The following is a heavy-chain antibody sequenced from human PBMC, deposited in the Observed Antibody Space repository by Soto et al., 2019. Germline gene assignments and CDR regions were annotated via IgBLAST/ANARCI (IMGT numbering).Heavy chain of an antibody. CDR3: ARYRVVVVPAAITYGMDV. Sequence: PGESLKISCKGSGYSFTSYWISWVRQMPGKGLEWMGRIDPSDSYTNYSPSFQGHVTISADKSISTAYLQWSSLKASDTAMYYCARYRVVVVPAAITYGMDVWGQGTTVTGS. CDR2: IDPSDSYT. D-gene: IGHD2-2*01. J-gene: IGHJ6*02. CDR1: GYSFTSYW. V-gene: IGHV5-10-1*01.